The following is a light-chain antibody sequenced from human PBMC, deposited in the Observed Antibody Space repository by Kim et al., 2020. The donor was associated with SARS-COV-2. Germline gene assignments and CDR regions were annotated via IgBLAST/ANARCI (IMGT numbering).Light chain of an antibody. V-gene: IGKV3-15*01. CDR3: QQYNNWPRGT. J-gene: IGKJ1*01. CDR2: GAS. Sequence: APGERATLSCRASQSVSSNLAWYHQKPGQAPSLLIYGASTRATGIPARFSGSGSGTEFTLTISSLQSEDFAVYYCQQYNNWPRGTFGQGTKVDIK. CDR1: QSVSSN.